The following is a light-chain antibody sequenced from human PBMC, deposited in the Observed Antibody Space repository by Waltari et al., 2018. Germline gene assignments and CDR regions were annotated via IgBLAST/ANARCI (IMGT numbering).Light chain of an antibody. J-gene: IGLJ2*01. CDR1: ALPNKY. V-gene: IGLV3-25*03. Sequence: SYELTQPPSVSVSPDQPARTPCSGDALPNKYVFWYQQKPGQAPVLGMYKDSERPSGIPERLSGSSSGTTVTLTISGGQAEDEADYYCQSADSSGTFVVFGGGTKLTVL. CDR3: QSADSSGTFVV. CDR2: KDS.